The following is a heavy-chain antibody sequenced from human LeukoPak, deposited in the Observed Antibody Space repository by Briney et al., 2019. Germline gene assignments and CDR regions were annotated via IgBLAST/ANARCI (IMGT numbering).Heavy chain of an antibody. V-gene: IGHV3-7*01. CDR3: ARDAGDRIGYFDL. D-gene: IGHD7-27*01. J-gene: IGHJ2*01. CDR2: IKQDESEK. Sequence: GGSLRLSCAASGFTFSSYRMSWVRQAPGKGLEWVANIKQDESEKYYVDSVKGRFTISRDNAKNSLYLQMNSLRAEDTAVYYCARDAGDRIGYFDLWGRGTLVTVSS. CDR1: GFTFSSYR.